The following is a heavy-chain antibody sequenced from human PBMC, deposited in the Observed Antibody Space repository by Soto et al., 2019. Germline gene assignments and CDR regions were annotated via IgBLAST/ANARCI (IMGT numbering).Heavy chain of an antibody. CDR2: ISGSGGST. D-gene: IGHD2-15*01. Sequence: GGSLRLSCAASGFTFSSYAMSWVRQAPGKGLEWVSAISGSGGSTYYADSVKGRFTISRDNSKNTLYLQMNSLRAEDTAVYYCAKDQIQGVVAATSAFDIWGQGTMVTVSS. V-gene: IGHV3-23*01. J-gene: IGHJ3*02. CDR1: GFTFSSYA. CDR3: AKDQIQGVVAATSAFDI.